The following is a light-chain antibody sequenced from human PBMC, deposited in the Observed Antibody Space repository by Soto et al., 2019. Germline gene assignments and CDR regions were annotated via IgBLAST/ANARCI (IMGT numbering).Light chain of an antibody. CDR1: QSSNTW. CDR3: QHSSTWT. J-gene: IGKJ1*01. CDR2: KAS. V-gene: IGKV1-5*03. Sequence: DIQMTQSPSTLSASVGDRVTITCRASQSSNTWLAWYQQRPGKAPKLLIYKASSLESGVPSRFSGSGSGTEFTLTISSLQPEDFATYYCQHSSTWTFGLGTKVEIK.